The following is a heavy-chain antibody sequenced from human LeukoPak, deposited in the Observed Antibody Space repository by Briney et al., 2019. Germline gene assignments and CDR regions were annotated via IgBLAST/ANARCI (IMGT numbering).Heavy chain of an antibody. CDR2: YSPDASDT. J-gene: IGHJ4*02. CDR1: GYTFSSHW. CDR3: ARLGFDRSGLSGLHFDF. V-gene: IGHV5-51*01. D-gene: IGHD3-22*01. Sequence: GESLKISCQGFGYTFSSHWIGWVRQTPEKGLEWMGVYSPDASDTTYSPSFQGRVTISVDKSINTAFLQWDSLRPTDTAVYFCARLGFDRSGLSGLHFDFWGQGSLIIASS.